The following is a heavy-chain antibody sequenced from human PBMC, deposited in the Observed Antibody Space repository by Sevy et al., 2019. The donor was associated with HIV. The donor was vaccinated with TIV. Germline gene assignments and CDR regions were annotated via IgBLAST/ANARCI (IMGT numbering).Heavy chain of an antibody. CDR2: IYYSGST. CDR3: ARDRLNYGEGYYYGMDV. D-gene: IGHD4-17*01. J-gene: IGHJ6*02. CDR1: GGSISSYY. Sequence: SETLSLTCTVSGGSISSYYWSWIRQPPGKGLEWIGYIYYSGSTNYNPSLKSRVTISVDTSKNQFSLKLSSVTAADTAVYYCARDRLNYGEGYYYGMDVWGQGTTVTVSS. V-gene: IGHV4-59*01.